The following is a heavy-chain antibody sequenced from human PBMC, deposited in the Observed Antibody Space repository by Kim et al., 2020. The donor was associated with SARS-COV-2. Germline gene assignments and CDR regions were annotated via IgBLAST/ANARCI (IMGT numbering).Heavy chain of an antibody. CDR1: GFTFSSYE. V-gene: IGHV3-48*03. D-gene: IGHD2-21*01. CDR2: ISSSGSTI. CDR3: ARDSSPQTAYNPTNWFDP. J-gene: IGHJ5*02. Sequence: GGSLRLSCAASGFTFSSYEMNWVRQAPGKGLEWVSYISSSGSTIYYADSVKGRFTISRDNAKNSLYLQMNSLRAEDTAVYYCARDSSPQTAYNPTNWFDPWGQGTLVTVSS.